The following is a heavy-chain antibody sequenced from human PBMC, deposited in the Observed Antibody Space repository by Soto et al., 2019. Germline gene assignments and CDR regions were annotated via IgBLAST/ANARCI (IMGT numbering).Heavy chain of an antibody. J-gene: IGHJ5*02. V-gene: IGHV3-11*01. Sequence: GGSLRLSCAASGFPFSDSYMAWVRQAPGKGLEEIATISSTGSTPYYADSVKGRFTISRDNAQNSLYLEMNNLRAEDTAVYYCARGQQLVANWLDPWGQGILVTVS. D-gene: IGHD6-6*01. CDR2: ISSTGSTP. CDR3: ARGQQLVANWLDP. CDR1: GFPFSDSY.